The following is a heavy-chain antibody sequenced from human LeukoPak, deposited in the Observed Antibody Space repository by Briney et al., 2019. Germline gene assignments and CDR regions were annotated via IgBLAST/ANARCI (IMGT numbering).Heavy chain of an antibody. CDR3: ARDIYTAYDSSGYYSGY. CDR2: ISAYNGNT. V-gene: IGHV1-18*01. J-gene: IGHJ4*02. CDR1: GYTFTSYG. Sequence: ASVKVSCKASGYTFTSYGISWVRQAPGQGLEWMGWISAYNGNTNYAKKLQGRVTMTTDTSTSTAYMELRSLRSDDTAVYYCARDIYTAYDSSGYYSGYWGQGTLVTVSS. D-gene: IGHD3-22*01.